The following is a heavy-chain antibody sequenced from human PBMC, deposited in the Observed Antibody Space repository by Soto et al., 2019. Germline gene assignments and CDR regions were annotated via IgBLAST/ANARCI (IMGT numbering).Heavy chain of an antibody. Sequence: QVQLQESGPGLVKPSQTLSLTCTVSGDSISSGDYFWSWIRQPPGKGLEWIGYIYYSGSTYYNPSLKSRXSXXVDTSKNHFSLKLSSVTAADTAVYYCARLREYFQHWGQGTLVTVSS. V-gene: IGHV4-30-4*01. D-gene: IGHD2-15*01. J-gene: IGHJ1*01. CDR1: GDSISSGDYF. CDR3: ARLREYFQH. CDR2: IYYSGST.